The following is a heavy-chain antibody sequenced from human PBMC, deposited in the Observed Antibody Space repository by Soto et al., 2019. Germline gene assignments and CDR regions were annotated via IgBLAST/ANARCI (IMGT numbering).Heavy chain of an antibody. D-gene: IGHD2-15*01. J-gene: IGHJ4*02. CDR3: AKGLLVRGFDC. V-gene: IGHV3-23*01. CDR1: GFTFSNYA. CDR2: ISGGGDNT. Sequence: EVQLLDSGGGLVQPGGSLRLSCEASGFTFSNYAMNWVRQAPGKGLEWVLGISGGGDNTYYADSVKGRFTIPRDDSKNALFLKMNSLRAEDTAVCYCAKGLLVRGFDCWGLGTVVTVSS.